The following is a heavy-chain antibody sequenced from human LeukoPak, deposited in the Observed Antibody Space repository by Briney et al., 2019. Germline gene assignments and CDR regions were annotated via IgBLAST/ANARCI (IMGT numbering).Heavy chain of an antibody. Sequence: GGSLRLSCAASGFTVSDNYMSWVRQAPGKGLEWVSVIYSGGATYYADSVKGRFTISRHNSKNTLYLQMNSLRAEDTAVYYCAIGDITGDYFDHWGQGTLVTVSS. CDR1: GFTVSDNY. CDR3: AIGDITGDYFDH. D-gene: IGHD1-26*01. V-gene: IGHV3-53*04. J-gene: IGHJ4*02. CDR2: IYSGGAT.